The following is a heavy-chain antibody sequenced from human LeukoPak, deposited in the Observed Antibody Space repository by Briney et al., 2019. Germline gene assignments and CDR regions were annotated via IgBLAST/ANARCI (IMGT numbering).Heavy chain of an antibody. D-gene: IGHD6-19*01. V-gene: IGHV3-66*02. J-gene: IGHJ1*01. CDR3: ARVAVEGREFFQH. Sequence: GGSLRLSCTASAFTVSSNCMSWVRQAPGKGLEWVSLIYTAGNTYYADSVRGRFTFSRDTSKNTLYLQMNSLRIDDTAVYYCARVAVEGREFFQHWGQGTLVTVSS. CDR2: IYTAGNT. CDR1: AFTVSSNC.